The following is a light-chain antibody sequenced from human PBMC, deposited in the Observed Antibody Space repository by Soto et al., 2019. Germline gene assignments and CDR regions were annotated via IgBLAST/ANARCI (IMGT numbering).Light chain of an antibody. CDR2: DVT. J-gene: IGLJ1*01. CDR3: RSYAGTCTFYV. V-gene: IGLV2-11*01. CDR1: SSDVGGYDL. Sequence: QSALTQPRSVSGSPGQSVTISCTGTSSDVGGYDLVSWYQQHPGKAPKLMIYDVTKRPSGVPDRFSGSRSGNTASLTISGLQAEDDADHYCRSYAGTCTFYVFGTGTKLTVL.